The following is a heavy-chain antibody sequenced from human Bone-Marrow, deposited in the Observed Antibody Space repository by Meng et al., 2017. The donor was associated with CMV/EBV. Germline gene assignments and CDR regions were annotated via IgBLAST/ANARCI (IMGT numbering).Heavy chain of an antibody. CDR2: ISSSSTYI. J-gene: IGHJ4*02. D-gene: IGHD5-18*01. Sequence: GESLKISCAASGFTFSSYSMNWVRQAPGKGLEWVSSISSSSTYIYYADSVKGRFTISRDNAKNSLYLQMNSLRAEDTAVYYCARVWGYSYGPHYFDYWGQGTLVTVSS. CDR1: GFTFSSYS. V-gene: IGHV3-21*01. CDR3: ARVWGYSYGPHYFDY.